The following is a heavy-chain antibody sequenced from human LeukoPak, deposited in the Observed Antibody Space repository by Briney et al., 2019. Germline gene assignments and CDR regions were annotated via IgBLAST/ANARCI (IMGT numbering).Heavy chain of an antibody. CDR1: GFTFSSSG. Sequence: PGGSLRLSCAASGFTFSSSGMQWVGQAPGKGLEWVALIWNDGSNKYYADSVKGRFTISRDNSKNTLYLQMNSLRAEDTAVYYCARGRNGYNYFDYWGQGTLVTVSS. CDR2: IWNDGSNK. J-gene: IGHJ4*02. V-gene: IGHV3-33*01. CDR3: ARGRNGYNYFDY. D-gene: IGHD5-24*01.